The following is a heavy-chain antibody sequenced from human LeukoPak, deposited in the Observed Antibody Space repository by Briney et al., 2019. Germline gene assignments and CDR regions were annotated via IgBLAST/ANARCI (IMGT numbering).Heavy chain of an antibody. J-gene: IGHJ6*03. CDR1: GGTFSSYA. CDR3: GSGSYYNSYYYYYMDV. CDR2: IIPIFGTA. Sequence: SVKVSCKASGGTFSSYAISWVRQAPGQGLEWMGGIIPIFGTANYAQKFQGRVTITADESTSTAYMELSSLRSEDTAVYYCGSGSYYNSYYYYYMDVWGKGTTVTISS. V-gene: IGHV1-69*13. D-gene: IGHD3-10*01.